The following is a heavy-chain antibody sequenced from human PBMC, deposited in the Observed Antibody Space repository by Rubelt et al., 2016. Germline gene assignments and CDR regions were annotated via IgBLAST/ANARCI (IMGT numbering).Heavy chain of an antibody. V-gene: IGHV3-7*01. CDR2: INQDGSEK. CDR1: GFIFTTYW. CDR3: ARQIDGLFVDY. Sequence: GLVQPGGSLRICCAGSGFIFTTYWMSWVRQAPGKGLEWVANINQDGSEKYYVDSVRGRFTISRDNAKNSLYLQMNSLRGEDTAVYYCARQIDGLFVDYWGQGTLVTVSS. D-gene: IGHD3-16*01. J-gene: IGHJ4*02.